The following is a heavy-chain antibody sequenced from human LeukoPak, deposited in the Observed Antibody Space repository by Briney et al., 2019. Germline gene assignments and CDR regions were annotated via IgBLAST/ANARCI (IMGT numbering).Heavy chain of an antibody. CDR1: GFTFSSYW. D-gene: IGHD6-19*01. CDR3: ASPPSGWLGGY. Sequence: GGSLRLSCAASGFTFSSYWMSWFRQAPGKGLEWVANIKQDGSEKYYVDSVKGRFTISRDNAKNAKNSLYLQMSSLRAEDTAVYYCASPPSGWLGGYWGQGTLVTVSS. V-gene: IGHV3-7*01. CDR2: IKQDGSEK. J-gene: IGHJ4*02.